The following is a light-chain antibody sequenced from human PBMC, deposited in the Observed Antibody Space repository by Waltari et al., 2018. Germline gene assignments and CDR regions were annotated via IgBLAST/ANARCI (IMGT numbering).Light chain of an antibody. CDR2: DTS. Sequence: DNVLTQSPATLSLPPGERATRSCRASQSLSNYLAWYQQNPGQAPRLLIYDTSNRATGIPARFSGSGFGTDFTLTISSLEPEDFAVYYCQQRRNWPLTFGGGTKVEIK. CDR3: QQRRNWPLT. CDR1: QSLSNY. J-gene: IGKJ4*01. V-gene: IGKV3-11*01.